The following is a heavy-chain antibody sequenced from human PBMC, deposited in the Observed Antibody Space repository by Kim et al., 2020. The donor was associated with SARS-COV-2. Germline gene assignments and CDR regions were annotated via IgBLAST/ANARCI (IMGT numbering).Heavy chain of an antibody. D-gene: IGHD3-3*01. CDR3: TRDDFWNGYYMY. Sequence: GGSLRLSCTASGFTFGDYAMSWVRQAPGKGLEWVGFIRSKAYGGTTEYAASVKGRFTISRDDSKSIAYLQMNSLKTEDTAVYYCTRDDFWNGYYMYWGQGNLVTVSS. CDR1: GFTFGDYA. V-gene: IGHV3-49*04. J-gene: IGHJ4*02. CDR2: IRSKAYGGTT.